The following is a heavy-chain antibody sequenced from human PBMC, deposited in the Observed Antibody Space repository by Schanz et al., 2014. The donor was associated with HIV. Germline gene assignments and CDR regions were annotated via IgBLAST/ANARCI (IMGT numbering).Heavy chain of an antibody. D-gene: IGHD2-15*01. CDR1: GFHFDDYA. Sequence: EVQLVESGGGLVQPGRSLRLSCAASGFHFDDYAMYWVRQSPGKGLEWVSGISWNSGSIGYADSVKGRFTISRDNAKNSLYLQMNSLRAEDTAVYYCALSRPSGYGGSWYFDLGGRGTLVAVSS. V-gene: IGHV3-9*01. CDR2: ISWNSGSI. J-gene: IGHJ2*01. CDR3: ALSRPSGYGGSWYFDL.